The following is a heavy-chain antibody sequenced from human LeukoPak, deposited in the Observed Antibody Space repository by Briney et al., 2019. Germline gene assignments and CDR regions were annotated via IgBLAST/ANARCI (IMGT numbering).Heavy chain of an antibody. CDR2: LIGSSGST. V-gene: IGHV3-23*01. CDR1: GFTSTNYA. J-gene: IGHJ5*02. Sequence: GGSLRLSCAASGFTSTNYAMNWVRQAPGKGLEWVSVLIGSSGSTDYADSVKGRFTISRDTSKNTLFLQMNSLRAEDTAVYYCAKKGIAAAGWFDPWGQGTLVTVSS. CDR3: AKKGIAAAGWFDP. D-gene: IGHD6-13*01.